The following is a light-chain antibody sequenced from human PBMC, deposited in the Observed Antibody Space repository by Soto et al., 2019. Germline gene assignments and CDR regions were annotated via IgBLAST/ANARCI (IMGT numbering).Light chain of an antibody. CDR2: DVS. V-gene: IGKV3-11*01. J-gene: IGKJ5*01. CDR1: QSVSSY. CDR3: QHRYNWLIT. Sequence: EIVLKQSPATLSLSPGERATLSCRASQSVSSYLGWYQQKPGQAPRLLIYDVSNRATGIPARFSGSGSGTDFTLTISSLEPEDFAVYYCQHRYNWLITFGQGTRLEIK.